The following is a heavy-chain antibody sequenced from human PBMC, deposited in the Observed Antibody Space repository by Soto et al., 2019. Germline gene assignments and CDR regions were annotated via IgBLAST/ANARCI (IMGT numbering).Heavy chain of an antibody. J-gene: IGHJ4*02. CDR3: ARSRLRNTAMVNFDY. V-gene: IGHV3-21*01. D-gene: IGHD5-18*01. CDR1: GFTFSSYS. CDR2: ISSSSSYI. Sequence: EVQLVESGGGLVKPGGSLRLSCAASGFTFSSYSMNWVRQAPGKGLEWVSSISSSSSYIYYADSVKGRFTISRDNAKNSLYLQMNSLRAEDTAVYYCARSRLRNTAMVNFDYWGQGTLVTVSS.